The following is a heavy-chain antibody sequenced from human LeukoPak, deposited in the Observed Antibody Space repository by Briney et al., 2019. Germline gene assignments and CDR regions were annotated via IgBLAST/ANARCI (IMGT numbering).Heavy chain of an antibody. J-gene: IGHJ4*02. V-gene: IGHV1-18*01. D-gene: IGHD2-15*01. CDR2: ISAYNGNT. CDR1: GYTFTSYG. CDR3: ARGPYCSGGTCYSQYFDY. Sequence: GASVKVYCKASGYTFTSYGISWVRQAPGQGLEWMGWISAYNGNTNYAQKLQGRVTVTTDTSTSTAYMELRSLRSDDTAVYYCARGPYCSGGTCYSQYFDYWGQGTLVTVSS.